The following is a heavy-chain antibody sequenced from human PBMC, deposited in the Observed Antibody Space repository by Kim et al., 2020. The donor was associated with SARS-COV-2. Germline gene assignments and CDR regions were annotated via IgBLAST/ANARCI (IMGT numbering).Heavy chain of an antibody. CDR2: ISSRTTTI. CDR3: ARGSCSSTSCATDL. J-gene: IGHJ2*01. V-gene: IGHV3-48*02. D-gene: IGHD2-2*01. CDR1: GFTFSSYS. Sequence: GGSLRLSCAASGFTFSSYSMNWVRQAPGKGLEWLSYISSRTTTIYSADCVKGRFTISRDNAKNSLYLQMNSLRDEDTAVYYCARGSCSSTSCATDLWGRGTLVTVSS.